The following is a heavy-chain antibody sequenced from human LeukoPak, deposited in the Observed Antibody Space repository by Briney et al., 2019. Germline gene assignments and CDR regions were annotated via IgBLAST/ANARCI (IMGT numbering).Heavy chain of an antibody. CDR3: ARGPNYYDSSGYYRSAYYMDV. CDR1: GYTFTSYY. Sequence: ASVQDSCQPSGYTFTSYYMHWVRPTPGQGLEWMGIINPSGCSTSYAQKFQGRVTMTRDMSTSTVYMELSSLRSEDTAVYYCARGPNYYDSSGYYRSAYYMDVWGKGTTVTVSS. J-gene: IGHJ6*03. D-gene: IGHD3-22*01. CDR2: INPSGCST. V-gene: IGHV1-46*01.